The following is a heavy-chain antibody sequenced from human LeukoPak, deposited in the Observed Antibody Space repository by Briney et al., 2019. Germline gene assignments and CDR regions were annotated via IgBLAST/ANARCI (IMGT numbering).Heavy chain of an antibody. V-gene: IGHV4-4*07. J-gene: IGHJ4*02. CDR2: VYTSGST. CDR1: GGSISSYY. D-gene: IGHD3-9*01. Sequence: SETLSLTCTVSGGSISSYYWSWIRQPAGKGLEWIGRVYTSGSTNYNPSLKSRVTMSVDTSKNQFSLKLSSVTAADTAVYYCARRKGDFDWLLSFDYWGQGTLVTVSS. CDR3: ARRKGDFDWLLSFDY.